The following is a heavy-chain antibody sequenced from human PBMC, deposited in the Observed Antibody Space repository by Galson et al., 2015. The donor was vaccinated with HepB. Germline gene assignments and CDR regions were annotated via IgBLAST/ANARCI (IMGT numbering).Heavy chain of an antibody. CDR2: ISYDGSNK. CDR3: ARDPEILNYYGSGYFDY. Sequence: SLRLSCAASGFTFSNAWMNWVRQAPGKGLEWVAVISYDGSNKYYADSVKGRFTISRDNSKNTLYLQMNSLRAEDTAVYYCARDPEILNYYGSGYFDYWGQGTLVTVSS. CDR1: GFTFSNAW. J-gene: IGHJ4*02. D-gene: IGHD3-10*01. V-gene: IGHV3-30*03.